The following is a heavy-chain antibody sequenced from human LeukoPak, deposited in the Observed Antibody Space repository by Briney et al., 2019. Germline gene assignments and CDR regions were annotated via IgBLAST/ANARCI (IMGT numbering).Heavy chain of an antibody. Sequence: SETLSLTCTVSGGSISSHYWSWIRQPPGKGLEWIGYIYYSGITNYNPSLKSRVTISVDTSKNQFSLKLSSVTAADTAAYYCARFVVVVAADAFDIWGQGTMVTVSS. J-gene: IGHJ3*02. CDR2: IYYSGIT. CDR3: ARFVVVVAADAFDI. V-gene: IGHV4-59*11. CDR1: GGSISSHY. D-gene: IGHD2-15*01.